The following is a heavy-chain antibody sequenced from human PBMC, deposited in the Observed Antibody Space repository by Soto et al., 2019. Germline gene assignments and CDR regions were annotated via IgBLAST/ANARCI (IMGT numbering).Heavy chain of an antibody. CDR2: IYYSGST. CDR1: GGSISSYY. CDR3: ARWLRPYYFDY. J-gene: IGHJ4*02. V-gene: IGHV4-59*01. Sequence: QVQLQESGPGLVKPSETLSLTCTVSGGSISSYYWSWIRQPPGKGLEWIGYIYYSGSTNYNPSLKCRVTISVDTSKNQFSLKLSSVTAADTAVYYCARWLRPYYFDYWGQGTLVTVSS. D-gene: IGHD5-12*01.